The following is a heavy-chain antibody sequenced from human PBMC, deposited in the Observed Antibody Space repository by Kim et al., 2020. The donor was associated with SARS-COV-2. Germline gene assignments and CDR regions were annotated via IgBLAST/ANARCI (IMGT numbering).Heavy chain of an antibody. J-gene: IGHJ4*02. CDR3: ASASGN. V-gene: IGHV4-4*07. CDR1: GDSLSSDY. CDR2: IHTSGRT. Sequence: SETLSLTCTVSGDSLSSDYWSWNRQPGGKGLEWVGRIHTSGRTYYNPPLQRGVTLSVDMSKNLFFLKLTSGAAATTAVYYCASASGNGGEGTQV.